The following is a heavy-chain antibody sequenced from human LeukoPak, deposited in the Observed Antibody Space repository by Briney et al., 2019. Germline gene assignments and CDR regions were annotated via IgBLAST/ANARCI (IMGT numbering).Heavy chain of an antibody. CDR3: ARTRLRNYYFDC. J-gene: IGHJ4*02. CDR2: IYYSGST. Sequence: SETLSLTCTVSGGSISGNYWSWIRQPPGKGLEWIGYIYYSGSTNYNPSLKSRVTISVDTSKDQFSLKLSSVTAADTAVYYCARTRLRNYYFDCWGQGALVTVSS. V-gene: IGHV4-59*08. CDR1: GGSISGNY. D-gene: IGHD1-7*01.